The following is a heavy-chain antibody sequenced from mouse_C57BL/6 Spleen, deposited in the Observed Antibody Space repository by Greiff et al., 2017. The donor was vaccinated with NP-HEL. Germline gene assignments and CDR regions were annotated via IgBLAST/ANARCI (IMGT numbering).Heavy chain of an antibody. Sequence: VQLQQSGAELVRPGTSVKVSCKASGYAFTNYLIEWVKQRPGQGLEWIGVINPGSGGTNYNEKFKGKATLTADKSSSTAYMQLSSLTSEDSAVYFCARSDGYWLYFDVGGTGTAVTVSS. D-gene: IGHD2-3*01. CDR2: INPGSGGT. CDR1: GYAFTNYL. CDR3: ARSDGYWLYFDV. V-gene: IGHV1-54*01. J-gene: IGHJ1*03.